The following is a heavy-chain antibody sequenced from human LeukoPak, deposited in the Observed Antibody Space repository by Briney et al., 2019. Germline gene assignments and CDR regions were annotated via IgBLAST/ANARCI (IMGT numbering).Heavy chain of an antibody. CDR2: IIPIFGTA. V-gene: IGHV1-69*13. Sequence: SVKVSCKASGGTFSSYAISWVRQAPGQGLEWMGGIIPIFGTANYAQKFQGRVTITADESTSTAYMELSSLRSEDTAVYYCARGGSGYHRPYYFDYWGQGTLVTVSS. J-gene: IGHJ4*02. CDR1: GGTFSSYA. CDR3: ARGGSGYHRPYYFDY. D-gene: IGHD3-3*01.